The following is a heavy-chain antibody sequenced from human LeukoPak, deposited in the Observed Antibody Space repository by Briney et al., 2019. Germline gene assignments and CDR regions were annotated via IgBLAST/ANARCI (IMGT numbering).Heavy chain of an antibody. CDR1: GYTFTSYD. CDR2: MNPNSGNT. V-gene: IGHV1-8*01. J-gene: IGHJ4*02. CDR3: ARGGGIAVAGTGDPDY. D-gene: IGHD6-19*01. Sequence: ASVKVSCKASGYTFTSYDINWVRQATGQGLEWMGWMNPNSGNTGYAQKFQGRVTMTRNTSISTAYMELSSLRSEDTAVYYCARGGGIAVAGTGDPDYWGQGTLVTVSS.